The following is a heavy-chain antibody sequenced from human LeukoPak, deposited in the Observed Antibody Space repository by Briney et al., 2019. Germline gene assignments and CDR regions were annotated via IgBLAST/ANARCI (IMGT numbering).Heavy chain of an antibody. V-gene: IGHV3-23*01. CDR3: TKGQPMLDY. J-gene: IGHJ4*02. CDR1: GFTFSNYA. D-gene: IGHD2-2*01. CDR2: VSAGSTT. Sequence: GGSLRLSCAASGFTFSNYAMNWVRQAAGKGLEWVSTVSAGSTTYYADSVKGRFTISRDNSKNTLYLQMNSLRAEDTAVYYCTKGQPMLDYWGQGTLVTVSS.